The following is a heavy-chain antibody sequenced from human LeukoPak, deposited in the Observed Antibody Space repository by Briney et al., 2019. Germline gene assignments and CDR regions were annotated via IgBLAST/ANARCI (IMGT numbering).Heavy chain of an antibody. CDR3: ARLRSHYYDSGGYYYFDY. D-gene: IGHD3-22*01. V-gene: IGHV4-4*09. CDR1: GGSISSYY. Sequence: PSETLSLTCTVSGGSISSYYWSWIRQPPGKGLEWIGYIYTSGSTNYNPSLKSRVTISVDTSKNQFSLKLSSVTAADTAVYYCARLRSHYYDSGGYYYFDYWGQGTLVTVSS. J-gene: IGHJ4*02. CDR2: IYTSGST.